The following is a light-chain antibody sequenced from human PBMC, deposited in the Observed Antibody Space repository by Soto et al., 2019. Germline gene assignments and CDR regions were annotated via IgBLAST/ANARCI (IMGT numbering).Light chain of an antibody. J-gene: IGKJ1*01. CDR1: HSVSSN. CDR2: AAS. Sequence: EIVMTQSPATLSVSPGESATLSCRASHSVSSNLAWYQQKPGQAPRLLIYAASTRATGIPARFSGSGSGTQFTLTISSLQSEDFAIYYCQQHDNWPPWTFGQGTKVEIK. V-gene: IGKV3-15*01. CDR3: QQHDNWPPWT.